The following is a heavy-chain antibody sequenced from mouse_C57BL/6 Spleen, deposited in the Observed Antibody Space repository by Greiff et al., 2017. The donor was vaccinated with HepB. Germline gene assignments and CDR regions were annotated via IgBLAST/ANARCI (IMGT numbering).Heavy chain of an antibody. Sequence: EVKLVESGGGLVQPGGSMKLSCVASGFTFSNYWMNWVRQSPEKGLEWVAQIRLKSDNYATHYAESVKGRFTISRDDSKSSVYLQMNDLRAEDTGIYYCTGGYDYDGYWGQGTTLTVAS. CDR3: TGGYDYDGY. CDR2: IRLKSDNYAT. D-gene: IGHD2-4*01. CDR1: GFTFSNYW. V-gene: IGHV6-3*01. J-gene: IGHJ2*01.